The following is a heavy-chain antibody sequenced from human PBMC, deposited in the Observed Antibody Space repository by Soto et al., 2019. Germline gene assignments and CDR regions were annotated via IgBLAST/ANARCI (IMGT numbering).Heavy chain of an antibody. Sequence: QVQLQESGPGLVKPSQTLSLTCSVSGGSISSGDYYWNWIRQPPGKGLEWIGYIYYSGNTYYNPSLRSRVTISLDRSENQFSLKLSFVTAADTAVYYCARDRYYGSGTYYNFYYGRDVWGQGTTVTVSS. V-gene: IGHV4-30-4*01. J-gene: IGHJ6*02. D-gene: IGHD3-10*01. CDR1: GGSISSGDYY. CDR2: IYYSGNT. CDR3: ARDRYYGSGTYYNFYYGRDV.